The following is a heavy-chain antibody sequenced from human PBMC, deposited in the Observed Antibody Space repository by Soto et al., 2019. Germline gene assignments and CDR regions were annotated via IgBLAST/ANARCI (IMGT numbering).Heavy chain of an antibody. J-gene: IGHJ4*02. Sequence: GASVKVSCKASGGTFSSYAISWVRQAPGQGLEWMGGIIPIFGTANYAQKFQGRVTITADESTSTAYMELSSLRSEDTAVYYCARDSFWSGYYSLFDYWGQGTLVTVSS. CDR2: IIPIFGTA. V-gene: IGHV1-69*13. CDR3: ARDSFWSGYYSLFDY. CDR1: GGTFSSYA. D-gene: IGHD3-3*01.